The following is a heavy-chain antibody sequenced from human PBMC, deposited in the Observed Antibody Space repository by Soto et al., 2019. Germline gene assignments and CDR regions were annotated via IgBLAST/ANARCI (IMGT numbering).Heavy chain of an antibody. CDR1: GYTFTSYY. CDR2: INPSGGST. V-gene: IGHV1-46*01. CDR3: ARDTSPGYDSSGYYGLAFDI. D-gene: IGHD3-22*01. Sequence: GASVKVSCKASGYTFTSYYMHWVRQAPGQGLEWMGIINPSGGSTSYAQKFQGRVTMTRDTSTSTVYMELSSLRSEDTAVYYCARDTSPGYDSSGYYGLAFDIWGQGTMVTVSS. J-gene: IGHJ3*02.